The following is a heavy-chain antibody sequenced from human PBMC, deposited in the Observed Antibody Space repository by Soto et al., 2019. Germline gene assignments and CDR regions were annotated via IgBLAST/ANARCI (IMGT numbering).Heavy chain of an antibody. Sequence: GGSLRLSCAASGFTFSSYGMHWVRQAPGKGLEWVAVISYDGSNKYYADSVKGRFTISRDNSKNTLYLQMNSLRAEDTAVYYCASLTDYRNDAMRPQMDYWGQGTLVTVSS. J-gene: IGHJ4*02. CDR1: GFTFSSYG. D-gene: IGHD4-17*01. CDR3: ASLTDYRNDAMRPQMDY. CDR2: ISYDGSNK. V-gene: IGHV3-30*03.